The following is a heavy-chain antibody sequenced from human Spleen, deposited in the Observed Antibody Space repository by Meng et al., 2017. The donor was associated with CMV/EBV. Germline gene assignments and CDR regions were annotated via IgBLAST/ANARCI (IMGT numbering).Heavy chain of an antibody. CDR2: IHYTGGP. J-gene: IGHJ6*02. CDR1: GDSITSGVYY. Sequence: SETLSLTCTVSGDSITSGVYYWGWIRQPPGKGLEWIGSIHYTGGPYYNPSFKSRVTISVDTSKNHFSLKLSSVTAADTAVYYCARGAPPPNRLIVGVPSSGYYGLDVWGQGTTVTVSS. CDR3: ARGAPPPNRLIVGVPSSGYYGLDV. D-gene: IGHD2-15*01. V-gene: IGHV4-39*02.